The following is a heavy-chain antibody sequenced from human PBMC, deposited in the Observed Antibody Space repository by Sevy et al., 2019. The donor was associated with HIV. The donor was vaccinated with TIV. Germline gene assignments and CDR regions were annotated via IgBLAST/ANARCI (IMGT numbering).Heavy chain of an antibody. CDR1: GFTFSSYG. D-gene: IGHD3-22*01. J-gene: IGHJ4*02. V-gene: IGHV3-33*01. CDR2: IWYDGSNK. CDR3: ARAGEYYYDSSGYYPDFDY. Sequence: GGSLRLSCAASGFTFSSYGMHWVRQAPGKGLEWVAVIWYDGSNKYYADSVKGRVTITRDNSKNKSYLKMNRLRAEDTAVYYCARAGEYYYDSSGYYPDFDYWGQGTLVTVSS.